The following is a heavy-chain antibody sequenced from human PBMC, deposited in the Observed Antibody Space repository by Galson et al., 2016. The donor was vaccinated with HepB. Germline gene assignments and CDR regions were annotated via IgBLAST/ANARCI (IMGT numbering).Heavy chain of an antibody. D-gene: IGHD1-7*01. J-gene: IGHJ5*02. Sequence: SETLSLTCTVSGGSISSSSYYWGWIRQPPGKGLEWIGSLYYSGSTFYNPSLKSRVTISVDTSKNQFSLKLTSVTAADTAVYYCARPGDDWNFSWFDPWGQGTLVTVSS. CDR1: GGSISSSSYY. CDR2: LYYSGST. CDR3: ARPGDDWNFSWFDP. V-gene: IGHV4-39*01.